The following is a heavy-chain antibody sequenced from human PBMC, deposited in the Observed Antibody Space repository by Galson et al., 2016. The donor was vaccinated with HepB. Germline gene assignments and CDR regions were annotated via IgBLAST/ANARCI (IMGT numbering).Heavy chain of an antibody. J-gene: IGHJ4*02. CDR1: GGSISDGSYC. Sequence: TLSLTCTVSGGSISDGSYCWSWIRQHPGKGLQWIGYMHYSGRTNYNPSLQSRVSISMDRSKNQFSLSLSSVTAAATAVYYCAREFEGPIDYWGQGSLVTVSS. CDR2: MHYSGRT. V-gene: IGHV4-31*03. CDR3: AREFEGPIDY.